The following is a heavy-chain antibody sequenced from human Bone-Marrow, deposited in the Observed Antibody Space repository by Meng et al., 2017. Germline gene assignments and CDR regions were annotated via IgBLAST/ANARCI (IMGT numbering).Heavy chain of an antibody. CDR2: IKQDGSEK. Sequence: GESLKISCAASGFTFSSYWMSCVRQAPGKGLEWVANIKQDGSEKYYVDSVKGRFTISRDNAKNSLYLQMNSLRAEDTAVYYCATTFGRIRFLYYYYYGMDVWGQGTTVTVSS. CDR1: GFTFSSYW. J-gene: IGHJ6*02. CDR3: ATTFGRIRFLYYYYYGMDV. V-gene: IGHV3-7*01. D-gene: IGHD3-3*01.